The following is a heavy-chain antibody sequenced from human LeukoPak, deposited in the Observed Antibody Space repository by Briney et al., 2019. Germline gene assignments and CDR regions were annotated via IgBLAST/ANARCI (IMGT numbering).Heavy chain of an antibody. Sequence: PSETLSLTCTVSGGSIGSSSYYWGWIRQPPGKGLEWIGSIYYSGSTYYNPSLKSRVTISVDTSKNQFSLKLSSVTAADTAVYYCAAGDDYYYYYMDVWGKGTTVTVSS. CDR2: IYYSGST. CDR3: AAGDDYYYYYMDV. D-gene: IGHD7-27*01. CDR1: GGSIGSSSYY. V-gene: IGHV4-39*01. J-gene: IGHJ6*03.